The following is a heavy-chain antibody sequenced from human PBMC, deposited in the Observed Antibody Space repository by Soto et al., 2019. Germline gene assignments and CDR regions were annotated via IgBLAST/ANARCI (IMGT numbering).Heavy chain of an antibody. Sequence: QVQLVQSGAEVKKPGASVKVSCKASGYTFTSYGISWVRQAPGQGLEWMGWISAYNGNTNYAQKLQGRVTMTTDTSTGTAYMELRSLRSDDTAVYYCARESSSSSHYYYGMDVWGQGTTVTVSS. D-gene: IGHD6-6*01. CDR2: ISAYNGNT. V-gene: IGHV1-18*04. CDR1: GYTFTSYG. CDR3: ARESSSSSHYYYGMDV. J-gene: IGHJ6*02.